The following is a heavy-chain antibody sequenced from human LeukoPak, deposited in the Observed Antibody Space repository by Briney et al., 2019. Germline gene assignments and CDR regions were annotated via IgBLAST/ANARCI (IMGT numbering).Heavy chain of an antibody. CDR1: GFTFSSYA. J-gene: IGHJ4*02. Sequence: GGSLRLSCAASGFTFSSYAMSWVRQAPGKGLEWVSAISGSGGSTYYADSVKGRFTISRDNSKNTLYLQMNSLRAEDTAVYYCAKDKYGVTFGGVIANWGQGTLVTVSS. V-gene: IGHV3-23*01. D-gene: IGHD3-16*02. CDR3: AKDKYGVTFGGVIAN. CDR2: ISGSGGST.